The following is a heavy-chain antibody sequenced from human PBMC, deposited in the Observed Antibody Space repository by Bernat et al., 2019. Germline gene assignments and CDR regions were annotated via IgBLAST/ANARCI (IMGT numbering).Heavy chain of an antibody. CDR2: MNPNSGNT. CDR1: GYTFTGYY. V-gene: IGHV1-8*02. D-gene: IGHD2-8*01. CDR3: ARAGDGEWYYFDY. J-gene: IGHJ4*02. Sequence: QVQLVQSGAEVKKPGASVKVSCKASGYTFTGYYMHWVRQAPGQGLEWMGWMNPNSGNTGYAQKFQGRVTMTRHTSISTAYMELSSLRSEDTAVYYCARAGDGEWYYFDYWGQGTLVTVSS.